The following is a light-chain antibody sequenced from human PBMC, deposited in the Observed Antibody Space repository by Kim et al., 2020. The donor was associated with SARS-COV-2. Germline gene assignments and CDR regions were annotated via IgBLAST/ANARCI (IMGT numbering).Light chain of an antibody. CDR3: QQYGSSPPIT. V-gene: IGKV3-20*01. Sequence: LGKRAPLSCRASQIVSSSYVSGYQQKHGQAPRVLIYGASSRATGIPDRFSGSGSGTDFTLTISRLEPEDFAVYYCQQYGSSPPITFGQGTRLEIK. CDR1: QIVSSSY. J-gene: IGKJ5*01. CDR2: GAS.